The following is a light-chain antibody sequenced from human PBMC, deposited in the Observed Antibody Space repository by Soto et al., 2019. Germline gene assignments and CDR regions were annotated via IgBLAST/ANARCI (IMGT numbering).Light chain of an antibody. Sequence: EIVLTQSPGTLSLSPGERATRXXRASQSVSSDLAWYQQNPGQAPRVXIDGASTRATGIPARFSGSGSATEFTLTISSLQSEDFAVYYCQQYNNGPLSFGGGTKVDIK. CDR1: QSVSSD. J-gene: IGKJ4*01. CDR3: QQYNNGPLS. V-gene: IGKV3-15*01. CDR2: GAS.